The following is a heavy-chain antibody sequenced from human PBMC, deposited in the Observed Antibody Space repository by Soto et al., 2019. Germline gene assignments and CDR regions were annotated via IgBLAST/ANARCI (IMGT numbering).Heavy chain of an antibody. J-gene: IGHJ6*02. D-gene: IGHD3-3*01. V-gene: IGHV3-30-3*01. CDR2: ISYDGSNK. Sequence: GSLRLSCAASGFTFSSYSMHWVRQAPGKGLEWVAVISYDGSNKYYADTVKGRFTIPRDNSKNTLYLQMNSLRAEDTAVYYCARENYDFWSVQYGMDVWGQGTTVTVSS. CDR1: GFTFSSYS. CDR3: ARENYDFWSVQYGMDV.